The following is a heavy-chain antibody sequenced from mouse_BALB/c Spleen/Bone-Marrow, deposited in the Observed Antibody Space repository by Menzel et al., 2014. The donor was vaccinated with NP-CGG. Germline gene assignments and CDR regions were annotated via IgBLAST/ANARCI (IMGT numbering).Heavy chain of an antibody. V-gene: IGHV5-6*02. D-gene: IGHD4-1*01. CDR2: ISSGGIYT. Sequence: DVQLVESGGDLVKPGGSLKLSCAASGFTFXSYGMSWVRQTPDKRLEWVATISSGGIYTYYPDSVKGRFTISRDNAKNTLYLQMSSLKSEDTAMYYSTRRTGTDYYAMDYWGQGTSVSVSS. CDR3: TRRTGTDYYAMDY. J-gene: IGHJ4*01. CDR1: GFTFXSYG.